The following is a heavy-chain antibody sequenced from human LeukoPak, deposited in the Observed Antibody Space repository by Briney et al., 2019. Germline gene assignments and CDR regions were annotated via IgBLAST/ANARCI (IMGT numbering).Heavy chain of an antibody. CDR1: GLTFSNFA. Sequence: GGSLKLSCAASGLTFSNFAMTWVRQTPGKGLEWVSALSASGGGTFYAPSVKGRFTISRDNSKNTVSLKMSSLRAEDTALYYCATVLHTSMTTWAAFDTWGQGKMVTVSS. CDR3: ATVLHTSMTTWAAFDT. D-gene: IGHD5-18*01. V-gene: IGHV3-23*01. CDR2: LSASGGGT. J-gene: IGHJ3*02.